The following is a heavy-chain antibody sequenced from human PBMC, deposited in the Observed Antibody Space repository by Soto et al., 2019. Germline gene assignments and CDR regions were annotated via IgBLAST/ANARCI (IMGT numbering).Heavy chain of an antibody. J-gene: IGHJ4*02. Sequence: ASVKVSCKVSGYTLTELSMHWVRQAPGKGLEWMGGFDPEDGETIYAQKFQGRVTMTEDTSTDTAYMELSSLRSEDTAVYYCATSPWRSGGRGYYFDYWGQGTLVTVSS. D-gene: IGHD2-15*01. CDR2: FDPEDGET. V-gene: IGHV1-24*01. CDR1: GYTLTELS. CDR3: ATSPWRSGGRGYYFDY.